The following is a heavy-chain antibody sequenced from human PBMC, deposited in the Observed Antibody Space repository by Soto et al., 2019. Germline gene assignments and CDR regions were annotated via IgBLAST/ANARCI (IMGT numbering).Heavy chain of an antibody. Sequence: GGCLRLSCASSGFTLSTYDMHWVRQAPGKKLEWVSYISDGGGNTYYADSVKGRFTISRDNSKNTLYLQMNSLRAEDTAVYYCAKDPYCSSISCYAGNFYYWGQGALVTVSS. D-gene: IGHD2-2*01. CDR2: ISDGGGNT. J-gene: IGHJ4*02. CDR1: GFTLSTYD. CDR3: AKDPYCSSISCYAGNFYY. V-gene: IGHV3-30*02.